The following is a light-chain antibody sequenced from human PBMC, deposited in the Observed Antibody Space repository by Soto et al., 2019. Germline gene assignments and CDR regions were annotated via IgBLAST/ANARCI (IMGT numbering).Light chain of an antibody. CDR1: SSDVGNYNY. CDR3: CSYAGSYTWV. V-gene: IGLV2-11*01. CDR2: DVA. Sequence: QSVLTQPRSVSGSPGQSVTISCTGTSSDVGNYNYVAWYRQHPGNAPKLMIYDVAQRPSGVPDRFSGSKSGNTASLTISGLQAEDEADYYCCSYAGSYTWVFGGGTQLTVL. J-gene: IGLJ3*02.